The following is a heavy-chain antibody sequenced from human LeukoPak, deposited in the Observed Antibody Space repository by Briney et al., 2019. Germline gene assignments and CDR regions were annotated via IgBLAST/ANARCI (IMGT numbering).Heavy chain of an antibody. CDR1: GFTFSNYA. D-gene: IGHD2-8*02. J-gene: IGHJ3*02. CDR2: ITSYRRDT. V-gene: IGHV3-23*01. Sequence: GGSLRLSCEASGFTFSNYAMNWVRQTPGKGLEWVSSITSYRRDTYYADSVKGRFTISRDNSKSTLSLQMNSLRAEDTAVYYCAKDIPRWGTTDAFDIWGQGTMVTVSS. CDR3: AKDIPRWGTTDAFDI.